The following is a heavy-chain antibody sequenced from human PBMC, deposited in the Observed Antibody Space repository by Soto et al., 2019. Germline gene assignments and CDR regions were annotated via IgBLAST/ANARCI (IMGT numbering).Heavy chain of an antibody. Sequence: QVQLVQSGSEVKKPGSSVRVSCKASGGNFTNYTIGWVRQAPGQGLEWMGRIIPILNRTQYAQKCQGRVTITVDKSTSTAYMDLNSLRSEDTAIYFCARDGYSGHDYGDWGQGTLVTVSS. CDR3: ARDGYSGHDYGD. CDR2: IIPILNRT. CDR1: GGNFTNYT. V-gene: IGHV1-69*08. J-gene: IGHJ4*02. D-gene: IGHD5-12*01.